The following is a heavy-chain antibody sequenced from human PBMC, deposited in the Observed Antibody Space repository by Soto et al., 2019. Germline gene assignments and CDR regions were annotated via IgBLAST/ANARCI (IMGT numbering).Heavy chain of an antibody. CDR1: GGSISSSSCY. J-gene: IGHJ6*02. V-gene: IGHV4-39*01. CDR2: IYYSGST. CDR3: ARGSDYYGMDV. Sequence: SETLSLTCAVSGGSISSSSCYWGWIRQPPGKGLEWIGSIYYSGSTYYNPSLKSRVTISVDTSKNQFSLKLSSVTAADKAVYYCARGSDYYGMDVWGPGTTVTVSS.